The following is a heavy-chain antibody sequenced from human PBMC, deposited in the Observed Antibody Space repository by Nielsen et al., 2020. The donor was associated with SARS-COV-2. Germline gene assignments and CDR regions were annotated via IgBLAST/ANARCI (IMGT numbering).Heavy chain of an antibody. D-gene: IGHD1-7*01. Sequence: GESLKISCAASGFTFDDYGMSWVRQAPGKGLEWVSGINWNGGNTGYADSVKGRFTISRDNVRNSLYLQMNSLTGDDTALYRCARGAGITAITAPIYWGQGTLVTVSS. CDR1: GFTFDDYG. CDR2: INWNGGNT. CDR3: ARGAGITAITAPIY. V-gene: IGHV3-20*01. J-gene: IGHJ4*02.